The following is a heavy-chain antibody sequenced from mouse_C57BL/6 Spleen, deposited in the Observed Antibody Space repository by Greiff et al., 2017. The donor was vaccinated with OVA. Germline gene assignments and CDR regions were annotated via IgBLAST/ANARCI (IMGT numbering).Heavy chain of an antibody. CDR3: TRHYGNFLWYFDV. V-gene: IGHV5S21*01. CDR1: GFTFSSYA. Sequence: EVKLVESGEGLVKPGGSLKLSCAASGFTFSSYAMSWVRQTPEKRLEWVAYISSGGDYIYYADTVKGRFTISRDNARNTLYLQMSSLKSEDTAMYYCTRHYGNFLWYFDVWGTGTTVTVSS. D-gene: IGHD2-1*01. J-gene: IGHJ1*03. CDR2: ISSGGDYI.